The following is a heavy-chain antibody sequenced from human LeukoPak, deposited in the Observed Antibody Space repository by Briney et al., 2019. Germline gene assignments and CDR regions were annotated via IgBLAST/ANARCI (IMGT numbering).Heavy chain of an antibody. Sequence: PGRSLRLSCAASGFTFSSYGMHWVRQAPGKGLEWVANIKQDGSERYYVDSVKGRFTISRDNAKNLLYLQMNSLRAEDTAVYYCARDGSYTIFGVVILGNWFDPWGQGTLVTVSS. CDR3: ARDGSYTIFGVVILGNWFDP. V-gene: IGHV3-7*01. CDR1: GFTFSSYG. CDR2: IKQDGSER. D-gene: IGHD3-3*01. J-gene: IGHJ5*02.